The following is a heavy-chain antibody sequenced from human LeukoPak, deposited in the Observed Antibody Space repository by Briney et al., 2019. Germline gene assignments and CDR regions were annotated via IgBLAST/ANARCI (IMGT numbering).Heavy chain of an antibody. V-gene: IGHV1-2*02. J-gene: IGHJ6*02. D-gene: IGHD2-2*01. CDR3: ARGRVYCGSTSCFFTFGMDV. CDR1: GYTFTGYY. Sequence: ASVKVSCKASGYTFTGYYMHWVRQAPGQGLEWMGWINPNSGGTNYAQKFQGRVTMTRDTSISTAYMELSRLRSDDTAAYYCARGRVYCGSTSCFFTFGMDVWGQGTTDTVSS. CDR2: INPNSGGT.